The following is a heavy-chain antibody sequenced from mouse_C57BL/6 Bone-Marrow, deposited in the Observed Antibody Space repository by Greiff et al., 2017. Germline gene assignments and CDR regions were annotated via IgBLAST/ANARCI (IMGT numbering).Heavy chain of an antibody. CDR2: IHPNSGST. CDR1: GYTFTSYW. V-gene: IGHV1-64*01. D-gene: IGHD3-2*02. CDR3: ARSSGEDMAYYAMDY. J-gene: IGHJ4*01. Sequence: QVQLQQPGAELVKPGASVKLSCKASGYTFTSYWMHWVKQRPGQGLEWIGMIHPNSGSTNYNEKFKSKATLTVDKSSSTAYMQLRSLTSEDSAVYYCARSSGEDMAYYAMDYWGQGTSVTVSS.